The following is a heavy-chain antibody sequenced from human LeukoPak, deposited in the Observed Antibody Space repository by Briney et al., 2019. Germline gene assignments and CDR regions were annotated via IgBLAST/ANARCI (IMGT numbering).Heavy chain of an antibody. D-gene: IGHD2-2*02. J-gene: IGHJ5*02. CDR1: GGSISSSSYY. Sequence: SETLSLTCTVSGGSISSSSYYWGWIRQPPGKGLEWIGSIYYSGSTYYNPSLKSRVTISVDTSKNQFSLKLSSVTAADTAVYYCAREVPPYCSSTSCYMGWFDPWGQGTLVTVSS. CDR2: IYYSGST. CDR3: AREVPPYCSSTSCYMGWFDP. V-gene: IGHV4-39*07.